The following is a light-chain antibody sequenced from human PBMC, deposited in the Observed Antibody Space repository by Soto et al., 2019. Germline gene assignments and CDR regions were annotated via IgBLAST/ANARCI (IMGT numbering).Light chain of an antibody. CDR3: QVYDILLQP. J-gene: IGKJ1*01. CDR1: QSVSSN. Sequence: GERATLSCRASQSVSSNLAWYQQKPGQAPRLLIYGASTRATGIPARFSGSGSGTEFTLTISSLQSEDFAVYYCQVYDILLQPFGQGTKVDI. CDR2: GAS. V-gene: IGKV3-15*01.